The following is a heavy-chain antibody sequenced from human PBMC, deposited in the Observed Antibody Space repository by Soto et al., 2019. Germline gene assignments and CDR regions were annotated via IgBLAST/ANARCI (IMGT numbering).Heavy chain of an antibody. CDR1: GFTFSSYG. Sequence: GGSLRLSCAASGFTFSSYGMHWVRQAPGKGLEWVAVISYDGSNKYYADSVKGRFTISRDNSKNTLYLQMKSLRAEDTAVYYCAKDPKLRYFDWSVYYFDYWGQGTLVTVSS. D-gene: IGHD3-9*01. CDR2: ISYDGSNK. V-gene: IGHV3-30*18. J-gene: IGHJ4*02. CDR3: AKDPKLRYFDWSVYYFDY.